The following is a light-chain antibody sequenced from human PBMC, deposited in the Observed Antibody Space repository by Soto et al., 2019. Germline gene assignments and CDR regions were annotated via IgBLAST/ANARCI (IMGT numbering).Light chain of an antibody. J-gene: IGKJ3*01. Sequence: EIVLTQSPGTLSLSPGDRATLSCRASQSVSNNYLAWYKKKPGQAPRLLIYGASTTATGIPDRFRGSGSGTDFTLTISRLEPEDFAVFYCQQYGGSPLFTFGPGTKVDIK. CDR2: GAS. CDR1: QSVSNNY. V-gene: IGKV3-20*01. CDR3: QQYGGSPLFT.